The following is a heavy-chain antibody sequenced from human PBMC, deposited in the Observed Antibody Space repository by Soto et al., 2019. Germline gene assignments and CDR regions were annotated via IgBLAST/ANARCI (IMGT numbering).Heavy chain of an antibody. Sequence: PSETLSLTCTVSGGSISSYYWSWIRQPPGKGLEWIGYIYYSGSTNYNPSLKSRVTISVDTSKNQFSLKLSSVTAADTAVYYCAKDLTSAGQGAFDLWGQGTMVTVSS. D-gene: IGHD6-13*01. V-gene: IGHV4-59*01. CDR2: IYYSGST. CDR3: AKDLTSAGQGAFDL. J-gene: IGHJ3*01. CDR1: GGSISSYY.